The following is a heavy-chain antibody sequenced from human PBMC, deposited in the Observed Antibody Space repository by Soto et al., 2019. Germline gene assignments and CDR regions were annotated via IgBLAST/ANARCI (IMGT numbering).Heavy chain of an antibody. V-gene: IGHV3-30-3*01. Sequence: QVQLVESGGGVVQPGRSLRLSCAASGFTFSSYAMHWVRQAPGKGLEWVAVISYDGSNKYYADSVKGRFTISRDNSKNTLYLQLNSLRAEDTAVYYCARDLPLGYGDYVYLFGGYGMDVWGQGTTVTVSS. CDR2: ISYDGSNK. CDR3: ARDLPLGYGDYVYLFGGYGMDV. D-gene: IGHD4-17*01. CDR1: GFTFSSYA. J-gene: IGHJ6*02.